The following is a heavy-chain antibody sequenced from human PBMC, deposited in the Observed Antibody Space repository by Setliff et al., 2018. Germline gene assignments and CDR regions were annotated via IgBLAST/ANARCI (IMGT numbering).Heavy chain of an antibody. Sequence: ASVKVSCKASGGTFSKYGISWVRQAPGQGLEWMGWNSAYAQKFQGRVTMTTDTPTSTAYMELRSLRSDDTAVYYCARGPPDFVVVPAAAKFDFWGQGTLVTVSS. V-gene: IGHV1-18*01. D-gene: IGHD2-2*01. J-gene: IGHJ4*02. CDR1: GGTFSKYG. CDR3: ARGPPDFVVVPAAAKFDF. CDR2: NSA.